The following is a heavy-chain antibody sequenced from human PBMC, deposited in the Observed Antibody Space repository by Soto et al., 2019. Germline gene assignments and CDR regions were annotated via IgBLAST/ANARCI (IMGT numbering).Heavy chain of an antibody. V-gene: IGHV4-31*03. CDR2: IYYSGST. D-gene: IGHD1-20*01. CDR3: ARDSRKANWNHLLDY. J-gene: IGHJ4*02. CDR1: GGSISSGGYY. Sequence: SETLSLTCTVSGGSISSGGYYWSWIRQHPGKGLEWIGYIYYSGSTYYNPSLKSRVTISVDTSKNQFSLKLSSVTAADTAVYYCARDSRKANWNHLLDYGGQGTLVTVSS.